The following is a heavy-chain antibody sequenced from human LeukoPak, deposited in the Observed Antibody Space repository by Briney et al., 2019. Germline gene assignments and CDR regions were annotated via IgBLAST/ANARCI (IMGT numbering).Heavy chain of an antibody. CDR3: ARMPGSDNYGGRGKDAFDI. CDR2: ISSDVTGK. CDR1: GFTFSSYW. Sequence: PGGSLRLSCAASGFTFSSYWVHWVRQAPGKGLVWVSRISSDVTGKTYADSVKGRFTISRDNAKNTLYLQMNGLSADDTAVYYCARMPGSDNYGGRGKDAFDIWGQGTMVTVSS. V-gene: IGHV3-74*01. D-gene: IGHD4-23*01. J-gene: IGHJ3*02.